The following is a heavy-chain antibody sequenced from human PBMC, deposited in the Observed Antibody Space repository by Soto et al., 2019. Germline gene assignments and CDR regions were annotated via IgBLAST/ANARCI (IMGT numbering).Heavy chain of an antibody. CDR1: GGTFSSYA. D-gene: IGHD2-15*01. J-gene: IGHJ6*02. V-gene: IGHV1-69*13. Sequence: SVKVSCKASGGTFSSYAISWVRQSPGQGLEWMGGIIPIFGTANYAQKFQGRVTSTADESTSTAYMELSSLRSEDTAVYYCARASRAAEHYYYYGMDVWGQGTTVTVSS. CDR3: ARASRAAEHYYYYGMDV. CDR2: IIPIFGTA.